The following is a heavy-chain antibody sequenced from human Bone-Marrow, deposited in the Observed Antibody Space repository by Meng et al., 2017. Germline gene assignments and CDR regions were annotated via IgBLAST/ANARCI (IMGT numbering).Heavy chain of an antibody. CDR2: IIPIFGTA. D-gene: IGHD6-13*01. V-gene: IGHV1-69*13. CDR1: GGTFSSYA. Sequence: SVKVSCKASGGTFSSYAISWVRQAPGQGLEWMGGIIPIFGTANYAQKFQGRVTITADESTSTAYMELSSLRSDDTAVYYCARDLASRLSGYYYYYGMDVWGQGTTVTVSS. J-gene: IGHJ6*02. CDR3: ARDLASRLSGYYYYYGMDV.